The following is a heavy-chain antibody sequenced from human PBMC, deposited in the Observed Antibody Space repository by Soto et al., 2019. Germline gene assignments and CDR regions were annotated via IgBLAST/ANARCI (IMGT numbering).Heavy chain of an antibody. CDR3: ARRLFGSGWTLDS. J-gene: IGHJ4*02. CDR1: GGSFSGYY. CDR2: VYHTGST. D-gene: IGHD6-19*01. V-gene: IGHV4-59*13. Sequence: SETPALTCAVYGGSFSGYYWSWIRQAPGKGLEWIGNVYHTGSTDYNSSLRSRVTISVDTSKNQFSLNMNSVTAADTAVYYCARRLFGSGWTLDSWGQGALVTVSS.